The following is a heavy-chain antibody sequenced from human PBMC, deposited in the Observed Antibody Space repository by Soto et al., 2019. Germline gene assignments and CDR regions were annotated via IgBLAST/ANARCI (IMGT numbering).Heavy chain of an antibody. J-gene: IGHJ6*02. V-gene: IGHV6-1*01. CDR1: GDSVSSNSAA. Sequence: QVQLQQSGPGLVKPSQTLSLTCAISGDSVSSNSAAWNWIRQSPSRGLEWLGKTYYRSKWYNEYAESVKSRITIHPDTSKNQFSLQLNSVTPEDTAVYYCAREGRWGYRYGYYYYYGMDVWGQGTTVTVSS. CDR3: AREGRWGYRYGYYYYYGMDV. D-gene: IGHD5-18*01. CDR2: TYYRSKWYN.